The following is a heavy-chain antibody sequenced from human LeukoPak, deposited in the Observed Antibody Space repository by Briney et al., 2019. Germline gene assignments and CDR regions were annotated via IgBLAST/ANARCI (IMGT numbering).Heavy chain of an antibody. J-gene: IGHJ4*02. V-gene: IGHV4-34*01. CDR1: GGSFSGYY. CDR3: ARGTVTNDY. CDR2: IHDSGST. D-gene: IGHD4-17*01. Sequence: SETLSLTCAVYGGSFSGYYWSWIRQPPGKGLEWIGSIHDSGSTNYNPSLKSRVTISVDTSKNQFSLKLSSVTAADTAVYYCARGTVTNDYWGQGTLVTVSS.